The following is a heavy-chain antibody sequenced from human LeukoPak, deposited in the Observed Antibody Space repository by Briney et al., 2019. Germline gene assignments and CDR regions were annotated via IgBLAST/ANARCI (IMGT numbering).Heavy chain of an antibody. CDR3: AKGGYSS. D-gene: IGHD3-16*02. Sequence: GGSLSLSCAASGFTFSSYVMSWVRQAPGKGLEWVSAITGSGGTTYYADFVKGRFTISRDNSKNTLYLQMNSLRAEDTAVYHCAKGGYSSWGQGTRVTVSS. J-gene: IGHJ4*02. CDR1: GFTFSSYV. CDR2: ITGSGGTT. V-gene: IGHV3-23*01.